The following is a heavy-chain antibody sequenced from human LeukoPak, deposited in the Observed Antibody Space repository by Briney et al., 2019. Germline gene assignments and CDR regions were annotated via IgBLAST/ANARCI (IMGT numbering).Heavy chain of an antibody. CDR3: ARSTDEYNWFDP. J-gene: IGHJ5*02. D-gene: IGHD1-26*01. CDR1: GYTFTGYY. CDR2: INPNSGGT. Sequence: ASVKVSCKASGYTFTGYYMHRVRQAPGQGLEWMGWINPNSGGTNYAQKFQGWVTMTRDTSISTAYMELSRLRSDDTAVYYCARSTDEYNWFDPWGQGTLVTVSS. V-gene: IGHV1-2*04.